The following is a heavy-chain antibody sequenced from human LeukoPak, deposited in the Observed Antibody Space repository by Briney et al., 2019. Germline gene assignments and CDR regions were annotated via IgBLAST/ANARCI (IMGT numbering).Heavy chain of an antibody. J-gene: IGHJ6*03. CDR1: GFTFNDYA. CDR2: IKQDGSEK. V-gene: IGHV3-7*01. Sequence: HPGGSLRLSCAASGFTFNDYALHWVRQAPGKGLEWVANIKQDGSEKYYVDSVKGRFTISRDNAKNSLYLQMSSLRAEDTAVYYCARDSGSRSGSYYNGYYYYYYMDVWAKGPRSPSP. CDR3: ARDSGSRSGSYYNGYYYYYYMDV. D-gene: IGHD3-10*01.